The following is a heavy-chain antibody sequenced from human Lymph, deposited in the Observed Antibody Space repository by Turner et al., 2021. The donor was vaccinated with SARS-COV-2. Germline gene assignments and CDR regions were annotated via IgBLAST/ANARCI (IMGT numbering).Heavy chain of an antibody. CDR2: NYGGGTT. Sequence: EVKLVETGGGLMQPGGALRLPWAASGIIVSSNYMNWVRQARGKGLEWVSVNYGGGTTYYADSVKRRFTISNNNSNNPLYLLMNRRGVENTAVYYAARDLGTDGMDVWGQGTTVTVSS. CDR1: GIIVSSNY. V-gene: IGHV3-53*02. CDR3: ARDLGTDGMDV. D-gene: IGHD2-8*02. J-gene: IGHJ6*02.